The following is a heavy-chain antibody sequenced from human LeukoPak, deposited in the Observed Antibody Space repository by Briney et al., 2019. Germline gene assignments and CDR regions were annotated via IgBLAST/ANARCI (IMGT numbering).Heavy chain of an antibody. CDR1: GFTFSSYA. CDR2: ISSGGTYE. V-gene: IGHV3-30*01. Sequence: GGSLRLSCAASGFTFSSYAMHWVRQAPDKGLEWVSLISSGGTYEYYADSVKGRFTISRDNSKNTLYLQLNSLRAEDTAVYYCARDSTYYYDSGSSGPHYFDNWGQGTLVTVSS. J-gene: IGHJ4*02. D-gene: IGHD3-10*01. CDR3: ARDSTYYYDSGSSGPHYFDN.